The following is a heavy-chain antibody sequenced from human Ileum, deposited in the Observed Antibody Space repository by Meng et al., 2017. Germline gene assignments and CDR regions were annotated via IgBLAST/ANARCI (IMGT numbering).Heavy chain of an antibody. J-gene: IGHJ5*02. V-gene: IGHV4-30-4*01. D-gene: IGHD1-26*01. CDR1: GGSISSGDYY. CDR3: AASLDGNRFDP. Sequence: VQLQESGPGLVKSSQTLSLTCTVSGGSISSGDYYWSWIRQPPGKGLEWIGYIFDTGPPSYSPPLRSRLSISMDTSKNQFSLRLTSVSAADTDVYYCAASLDGNRFDPWGQGTLVTVSS. CDR2: IFDTGPP.